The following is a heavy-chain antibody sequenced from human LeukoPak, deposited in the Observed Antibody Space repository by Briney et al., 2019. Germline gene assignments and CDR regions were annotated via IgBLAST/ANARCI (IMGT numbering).Heavy chain of an antibody. CDR2: IKEDGSEK. CDR1: GFTFSTYW. V-gene: IGHV3-7*01. Sequence: PGGSLRLSCAVSGFTFSTYWMSWVRQAPGKGLEWVANIKEDGSEKYYVDSVKGRFTISRDNSKNSLYLQMNSLRVEDTAVYYCARDSSGDEWYYFDYWGQGTLVTVSS. D-gene: IGHD3-3*01. CDR3: ARDSSGDEWYYFDY. J-gene: IGHJ4*02.